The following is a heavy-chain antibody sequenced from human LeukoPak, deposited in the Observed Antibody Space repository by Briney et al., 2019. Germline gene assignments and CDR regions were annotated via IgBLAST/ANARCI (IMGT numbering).Heavy chain of an antibody. CDR3: ARSLSSSWCVDY. V-gene: IGHV3-20*04. J-gene: IGHJ4*02. Sequence: GGSLRLSCAASGFTFDDYGMSWVCQAPGKGLEWVSGINWNGGSTGYADSVKGRFTISRDNAKNSLYLQMNSLRAEDTALYYCARSLSSSWCVDYWGQGTLVTVSS. D-gene: IGHD6-13*01. CDR1: GFTFDDYG. CDR2: INWNGGST.